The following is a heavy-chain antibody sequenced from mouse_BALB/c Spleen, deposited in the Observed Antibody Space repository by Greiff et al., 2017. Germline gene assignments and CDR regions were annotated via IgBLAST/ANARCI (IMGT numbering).Heavy chain of an antibody. CDR2: ISSGSSTN. CDR1: GFTFSSFG. V-gene: IGHV5-17*02. J-gene: IGHJ2*01. CDR3: ARSGHSRRPYYFDY. D-gene: IGHD1-2*01. Sequence: EVKLVESGGGLVQPGGSRKLSCAASGFTFSSFGMHWVRQAPEKGLEWVAYISSGSSTNYYADTVKGRFTISRDNPKHTLFLQMTSLRSEDTAMYYCARSGHSRRPYYFDYWGQGTTLTVSS.